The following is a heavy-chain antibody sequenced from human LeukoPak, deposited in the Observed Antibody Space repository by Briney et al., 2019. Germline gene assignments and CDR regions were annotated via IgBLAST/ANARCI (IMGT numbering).Heavy chain of an antibody. J-gene: IGHJ4*02. V-gene: IGHV3-15*01. D-gene: IGHD3-3*01. CDR3: TTRIITTSDF. Sequence: GGSLRLSCAASGFTFSNVWMNWVRQAPGKGLDWIGRIKKKIEGGTTEYAAPVKGRFTIARDDSKNTLYLQMNSLTTEDTSVYYCTTRIITTSDFWGQGTLVTVSS. CDR1: GFTFSNVW. CDR2: IKKKIEGGTT.